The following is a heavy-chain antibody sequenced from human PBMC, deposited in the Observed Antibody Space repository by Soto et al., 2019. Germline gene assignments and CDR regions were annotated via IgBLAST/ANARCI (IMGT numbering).Heavy chain of an antibody. V-gene: IGHV1-3*01. CDR1: GYTLTSYG. CDR3: ARDLGGWPDY. CDR2: INAGNGNT. D-gene: IGHD6-19*01. Sequence: GASVKGSCKGSGYTLTSYGIHWVRQAPGQRLEWMGWINAGNGNTKYSQKFQDRVTITRDTSASTAYMELSSLRSEDTAVYYCARDLGGWPDYWGQGTLVTVSS. J-gene: IGHJ4*02.